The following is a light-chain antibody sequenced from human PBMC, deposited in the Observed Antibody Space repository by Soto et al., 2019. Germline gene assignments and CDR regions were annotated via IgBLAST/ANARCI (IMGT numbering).Light chain of an antibody. J-gene: IGKJ4*01. Sequence: EIALTQSPGTLSLSPGERATLSCRASQSVSRNSLAWYQQRPGQAPSLLIYGASNRATGIPDRFSGSGSGTDFTLIITRLEPEDFAVYYCQQYSSSPLTFGGGTKVEIK. CDR2: GAS. CDR3: QQYSSSPLT. CDR1: QSVSRNS. V-gene: IGKV3-20*01.